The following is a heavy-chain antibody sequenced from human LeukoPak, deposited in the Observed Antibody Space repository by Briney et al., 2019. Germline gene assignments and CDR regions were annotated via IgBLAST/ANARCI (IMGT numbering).Heavy chain of an antibody. CDR1: GFDLSTYE. CDR3: ARGDPHADL. Sequence: GGSLRLSCAASGFDLSTYEMNWVRQAPGKGLEWIADITISGHTKNYADSAKGRFTISRDNARTSLYLQMNSLRVEDTGVYYCARGDPHADLWGQGTLVTVSS. V-gene: IGHV3-48*03. CDR2: ITISGHTK. J-gene: IGHJ5*02.